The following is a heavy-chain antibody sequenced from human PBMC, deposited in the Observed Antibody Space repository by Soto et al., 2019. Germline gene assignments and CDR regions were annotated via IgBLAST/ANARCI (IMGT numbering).Heavy chain of an antibody. D-gene: IGHD4-17*01. J-gene: IGHJ3*01. CDR1: GYTFTSYG. CDR3: ARGHEYGGNSDAFDF. Sequence: GASVKVSCKASGYTFTSYGISWVRQAPGQGLEWMGWISAYNGNTNYAQKLQGRVTITTDKSTNTAYMELRSLISEDTAVYYCARGHEYGGNSDAFDFWGQGTVVTVSS. V-gene: IGHV1-18*01. CDR2: ISAYNGNT.